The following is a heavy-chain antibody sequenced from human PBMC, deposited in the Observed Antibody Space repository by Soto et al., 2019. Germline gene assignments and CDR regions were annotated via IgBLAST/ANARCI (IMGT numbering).Heavy chain of an antibody. V-gene: IGHV3-30*18. CDR2: ISYDGSNK. Sequence: GGSLRLSCAASGFTFSSYGMHWVRQAPGKGLEWVAVISYDGSNKYYADSVKGRFTISRDNSKNTLYLQMNSLRAEDTAVYYCAKEGEQLVRGAFDIWGQGTMVTVSS. J-gene: IGHJ3*02. CDR1: GFTFSSYG. CDR3: AKEGEQLVRGAFDI. D-gene: IGHD6-6*01.